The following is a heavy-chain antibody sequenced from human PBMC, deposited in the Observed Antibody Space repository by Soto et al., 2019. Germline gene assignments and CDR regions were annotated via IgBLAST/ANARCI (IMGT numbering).Heavy chain of an antibody. V-gene: IGHV4-4*02. Sequence: ASETLSLTCAVSGGSITSDNWWSWVRQPPGKGLEWIGEISHRGSTTYNLSLKSRVTISVDKSKNQFSLNVNSVTAADTAVYYCAKDVRWGYYWGQGTLVTVSS. CDR3: AKDVRWGYY. CDR1: GGSITSDNW. D-gene: IGHD2-21*01. J-gene: IGHJ4*02. CDR2: ISHRGST.